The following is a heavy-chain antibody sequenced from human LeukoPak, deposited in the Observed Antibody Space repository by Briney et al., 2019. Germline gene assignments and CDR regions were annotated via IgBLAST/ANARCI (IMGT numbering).Heavy chain of an antibody. Sequence: GASVKVSCKASGYTFTSYYMHWVRQAPGQGLEWMGWMNPNSGNTGYAQKFQGRVTITRNTSISTAYMELSSLRSEDTAVYYCARGWVGATHDAFDIWGQGTMVTVSS. CDR2: MNPNSGNT. J-gene: IGHJ3*02. D-gene: IGHD1-26*01. CDR3: ARGWVGATHDAFDI. CDR1: GYTFTSYY. V-gene: IGHV1-8*03.